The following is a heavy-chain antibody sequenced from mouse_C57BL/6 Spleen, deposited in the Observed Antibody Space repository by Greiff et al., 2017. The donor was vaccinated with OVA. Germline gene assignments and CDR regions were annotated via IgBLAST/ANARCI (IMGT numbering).Heavy chain of an antibody. D-gene: IGHD1-1*01. Sequence: QVTLKVSGPGILQPSQTLSLTCSFSGFSLSTFGMGVGWIRQPSGKGLEWLAHIWWDDDKYYNPALKSRLTLSKDTSKNHVFLKIANVDTADTATYYCARIERHYGSSPYWYFDVWGTGTTVTVSS. CDR2: IWWDDDK. CDR1: GFSLSTFGMG. V-gene: IGHV8-8*01. CDR3: ARIERHYGSSPYWYFDV. J-gene: IGHJ1*03.